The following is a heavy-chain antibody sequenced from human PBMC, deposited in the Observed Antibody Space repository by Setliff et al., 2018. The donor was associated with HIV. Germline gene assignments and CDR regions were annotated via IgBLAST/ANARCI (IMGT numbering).Heavy chain of an antibody. D-gene: IGHD6-13*01. J-gene: IGHJ4*02. CDR2: INPNSGGT. V-gene: IGHV1-2*06. CDR1: GDSFSSYD. Sequence: ASVKVSCKASGDSFSSYDISWVRQAPGQGLEWMGRINPNSGGTNYAQKFQGRVTMTRDTSISTAYMELSRLRSEDAAVYYCARAPQTSSNWRIWDYWGQGTLVTVSS. CDR3: ARAPQTSSNWRIWDY.